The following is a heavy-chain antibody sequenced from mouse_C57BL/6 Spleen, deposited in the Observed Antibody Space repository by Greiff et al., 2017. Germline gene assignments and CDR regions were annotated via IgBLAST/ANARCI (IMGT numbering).Heavy chain of an antibody. CDR3: VRHQGRDYYAMDY. CDR2: IRSKSNNYAT. CDR1: GFSFNTYA. Sequence: EVKLVESGGGLVQPKGSLKLSCAASGFSFNTYAMNWVRQAPGKGLEWVARIRSKSNNYATYYADSVKDRFTISRDDSASMLYLQMNNLKTEDTAMYYCVRHQGRDYYAMDYWGQGTSVTVSS. V-gene: IGHV10-1*01. J-gene: IGHJ4*01.